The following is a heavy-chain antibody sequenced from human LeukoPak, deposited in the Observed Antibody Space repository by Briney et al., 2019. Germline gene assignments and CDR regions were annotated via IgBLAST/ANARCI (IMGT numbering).Heavy chain of an antibody. V-gene: IGHV3-9*01. D-gene: IGHD5-24*01. Sequence: GGSLRLSCAASGFTFDDYAMHWVRQAPGKGLEGVSGISWNSGSIGYADSVKGRFTISRDNAKNSLYLQMNSLRAEDTALYYCAKDTGEMATEWGSFDIWGQGTMVTVSS. CDR2: ISWNSGSI. CDR1: GFTFDDYA. CDR3: AKDTGEMATEWGSFDI. J-gene: IGHJ3*02.